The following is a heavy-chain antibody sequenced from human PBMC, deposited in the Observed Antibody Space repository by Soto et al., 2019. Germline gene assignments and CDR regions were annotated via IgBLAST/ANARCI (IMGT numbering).Heavy chain of an antibody. CDR2: IYSGGST. V-gene: IGHV3-66*01. CDR3: ARDRITTGMDV. J-gene: IGHJ6*02. Sequence: EVQLVESGGGLVQPGGSLRLSCAASGFTVSSNYMSWVRQAPGKGLEWVSVIYSGGSTYYADSVKGRFTISRDNSKNTLYLQMTSLRADDTAVYYCARDRITTGMDVWGQGTTGTVSS. D-gene: IGHD1-1*01. CDR1: GFTVSSNY.